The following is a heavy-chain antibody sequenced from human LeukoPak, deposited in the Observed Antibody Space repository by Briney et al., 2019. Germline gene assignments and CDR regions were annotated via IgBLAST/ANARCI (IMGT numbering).Heavy chain of an antibody. CDR3: ARLDFDCSGGSCQVGFDY. CDR2: IYTSGST. CDR1: GGSISNYY. J-gene: IGHJ4*02. Sequence: SETLSLTCTVSGGSISNYYWSWIRQPPGKGLEWIGYIYTSGSTNYNPSLKSRVTISVDTSKNQFSLKLSSVTAADTAVYYCARLDFDCSGGSCQVGFDYWGQGTLVTVSS. D-gene: IGHD2-15*01. V-gene: IGHV4-4*09.